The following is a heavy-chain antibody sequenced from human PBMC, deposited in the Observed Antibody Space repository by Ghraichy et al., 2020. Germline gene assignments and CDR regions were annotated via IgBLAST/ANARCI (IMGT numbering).Heavy chain of an antibody. J-gene: IGHJ5*02. CDR1: GYTFTSYG. V-gene: IGHV1-18*01. CDR2: ISAYNGNT. Sequence: ASVKVSCKASGYTFTSYGISWVRQAPGQGLERMGWISAYNGNTNVAQKLQGRVTMTTDTSTSTAYMELRSLRSDDTAAYYCARAPYCSGGSCSSLEWFDPWGQGILVTVSS. CDR3: ARAPYCSGGSCSSLEWFDP. D-gene: IGHD2-15*01.